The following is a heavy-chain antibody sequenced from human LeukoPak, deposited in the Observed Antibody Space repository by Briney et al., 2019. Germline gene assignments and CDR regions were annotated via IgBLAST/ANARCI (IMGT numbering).Heavy chain of an antibody. J-gene: IGHJ6*02. CDR1: GFTFSSYN. Sequence: GGSLRLSCEASGFTFSSYNMNWVRQAPGKGLEGVSTITSTSTYIAYADSVKGRFTISRDNADNSLYLQMNSLRDDDTAVYYCAKERPRGMDVWGQGTSVTASS. CDR3: AKERPRGMDV. V-gene: IGHV3-21*01. D-gene: IGHD6-6*01. CDR2: ITSTSTYI.